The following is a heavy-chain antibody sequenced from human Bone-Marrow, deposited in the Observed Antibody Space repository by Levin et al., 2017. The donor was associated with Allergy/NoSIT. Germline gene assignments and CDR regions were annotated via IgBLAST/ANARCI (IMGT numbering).Heavy chain of an antibody. CDR1: GGSVSSGSYY. V-gene: IGHV4-61*01. CDR3: ARENSPMYCSSTSCYTPGAPGAGV. J-gene: IGHJ6*02. CDR2: IYYSGST. D-gene: IGHD2-2*02. Sequence: ASETLSLTCTVSGGSVSSGSYYWSWIRQPPGKGLEWIGYIYYSGSTNYNPSLKSRVTISVDTSKNQFSLKLSSVTAADTAVYYCARENSPMYCSSTSCYTPGAPGAGVWGQGTTVTVSS.